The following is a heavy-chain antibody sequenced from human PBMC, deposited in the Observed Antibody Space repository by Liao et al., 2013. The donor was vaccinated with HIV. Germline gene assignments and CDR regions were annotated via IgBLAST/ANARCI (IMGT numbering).Heavy chain of an antibody. D-gene: IGHD6-13*01. Sequence: QVQLQEWGAGLLKPSETLALTCAVYGGSFSDYYWSWIRQSPGEGLEWIGEINHSGSTYYNPSLKSRVTISVDTSKNQFSLKLSSVTAADTAVYYCAREARSSWHQRPRLGNYYYMDVWGKGTTATVSS. J-gene: IGHJ6*03. CDR2: INHSGST. CDR1: GGSFSDYY. V-gene: IGHV4-34*02. CDR3: AREARSSWHQRPRLGNYYYMDV.